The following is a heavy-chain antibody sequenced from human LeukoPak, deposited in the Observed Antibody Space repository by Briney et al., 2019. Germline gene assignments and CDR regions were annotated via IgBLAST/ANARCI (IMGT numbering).Heavy chain of an antibody. V-gene: IGHV4-34*01. CDR2: INHSGST. Sequence: SETLSLTCAVYGGSFSGYYWSWIRQPPGKGLEWIGEINHSGSTNYNPSLKSRVTISVDTSKNQFSLKPSSVTAADTAVYYCARGGYNWNYDAFDIWGQGTMVTVSS. CDR1: GGSFSGYY. D-gene: IGHD1-7*01. J-gene: IGHJ3*02. CDR3: ARGGYNWNYDAFDI.